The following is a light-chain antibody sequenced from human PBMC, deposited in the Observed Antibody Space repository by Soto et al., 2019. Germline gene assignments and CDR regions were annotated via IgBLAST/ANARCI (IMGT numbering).Light chain of an antibody. CDR1: EGVSSSY. CDR3: QHYGSAGT. CDR2: DAS. J-gene: IGKJ1*01. V-gene: IGKV3-20*01. Sequence: EIVLTQSPGTLSLSPGGRATLSCRASEGVSSSYLARYQQKPGQAPRLLIHDASIRATGVPDRFSGSGSGTDFTLTISNLEPEDFAVYYCQHYGSAGTFGQGTKVDIK.